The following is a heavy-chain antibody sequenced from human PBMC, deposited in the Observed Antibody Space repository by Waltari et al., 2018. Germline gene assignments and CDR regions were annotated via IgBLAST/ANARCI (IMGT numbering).Heavy chain of an antibody. CDR1: GYTFTSYY. D-gene: IGHD1-26*01. CDR3: ARVNSGSHHALYYYYGMDV. Sequence: QVQLVQSGAEVKKPGASVKVSCKASGYTFTSYYMHWVRQAPGQGLEWMGIINPSGGSTSYAQNFQGRVTMTRDTSTSTVYMELSSLRSEDTAVYYCARVNSGSHHALYYYYGMDVWGQGTTVTVSS. V-gene: IGHV1-46*03. CDR2: INPSGGST. J-gene: IGHJ6*02.